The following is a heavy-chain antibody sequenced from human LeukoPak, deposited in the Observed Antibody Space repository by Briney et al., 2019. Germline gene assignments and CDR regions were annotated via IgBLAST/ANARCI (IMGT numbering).Heavy chain of an antibody. CDR3: ARPRGFVLPAAISY. CDR2: ISDGGDTI. D-gene: IGHD2-2*01. Sequence: GGSLRLSCAASGFTFSSYWMSWIRQAPGKGLEWVSYISDGGDTIYYADSVKGRFTISRDDAKNSLYLEMTSLRVEDTAFYYCARPRGFVLPAAISYWGQGALVTVSS. CDR1: GFTFSSYW. V-gene: IGHV3-11*01. J-gene: IGHJ4*02.